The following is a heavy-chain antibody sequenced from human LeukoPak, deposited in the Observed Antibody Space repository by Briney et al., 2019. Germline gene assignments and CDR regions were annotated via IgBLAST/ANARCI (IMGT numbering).Heavy chain of an antibody. CDR1: GGSLSGYY. Sequence: KPSETLSLTCAVYGGSLSGYYWSWIRQPPGKGLEWIGEINHSGSTNYNPSLKSRVTISVDTSKNQCSLKLSSVTAADTAVYYCARGPHCSTTSCYGYYYYGMDVWGKGTTVSVSS. J-gene: IGHJ6*04. CDR3: ARGPHCSTTSCYGYYYYGMDV. D-gene: IGHD2-2*01. V-gene: IGHV4-34*01. CDR2: INHSGST.